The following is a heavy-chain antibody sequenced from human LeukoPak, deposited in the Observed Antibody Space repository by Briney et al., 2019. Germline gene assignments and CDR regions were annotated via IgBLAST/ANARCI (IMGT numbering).Heavy chain of an antibody. D-gene: IGHD1-1*01. CDR2: IDNDEITT. J-gene: IGHJ4*02. V-gene: IGHV3-74*01. Sequence: GGSLRLSCVASGFTFSSLWMHWVRQAPGKGLEWVSRIDNDEITTTYADSVKGRFTISRDNAKKTLYLQMNSLRVEDTGVYYCARGGPGTGMDYWGQGALVTVSS. CDR1: GFTFSSLW. CDR3: ARGGPGTGMDY.